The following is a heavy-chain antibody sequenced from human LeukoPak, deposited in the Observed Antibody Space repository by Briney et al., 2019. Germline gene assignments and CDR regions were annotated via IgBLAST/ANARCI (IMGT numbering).Heavy chain of an antibody. CDR2: ISYDGSNK. J-gene: IGHJ4*02. CDR1: GFTLSSYA. CDR3: ARTIDYYDSSGYSKLDY. Sequence: GGSLRLSCAASGFTLSSYAMHGVLQAPGKGLEWVAVISYDGSNKYYADSVKGRFTISRDNSKNTLSLQMNSLRAEDTAVYYCARTIDYYDSSGYSKLDYWGQGTLVTVSS. V-gene: IGHV3-30*04. D-gene: IGHD3-22*01.